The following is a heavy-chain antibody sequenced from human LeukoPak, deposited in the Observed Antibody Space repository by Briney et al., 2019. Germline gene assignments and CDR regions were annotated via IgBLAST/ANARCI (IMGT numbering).Heavy chain of an antibody. CDR3: ARDQRTELLEHYYYYMDV. D-gene: IGHD1-26*01. J-gene: IGHJ6*03. Sequence: GASVKVSCKVSGYTVTELSMHWVRQSPGKGLEWMGGFHPEDGETIYAQKFQGRVTMTEDTSTDTVYMELSSLRSEDTAVYYCARDQRTELLEHYYYYMDVWGKGTTVTVSS. CDR1: GYTVTELS. V-gene: IGHV1-24*01. CDR2: FHPEDGET.